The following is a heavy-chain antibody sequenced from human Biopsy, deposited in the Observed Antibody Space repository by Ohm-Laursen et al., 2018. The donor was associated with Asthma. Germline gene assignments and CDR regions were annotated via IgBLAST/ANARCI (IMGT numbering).Heavy chain of an antibody. CDR1: GFSFSNFA. J-gene: IGHJ4*02. Sequence: LSLTCAASGFSFSNFAIHWVRQAPGKGLEWVADIWFDGGNKHYADSVKGRFTISRDNSKNTLYLQMNSLRAEDTALYYCGRERSYMVDYWGQGTLVIVSS. CDR2: IWFDGGNK. V-gene: IGHV3-33*08. D-gene: IGHD3-10*01. CDR3: GRERSYMVDY.